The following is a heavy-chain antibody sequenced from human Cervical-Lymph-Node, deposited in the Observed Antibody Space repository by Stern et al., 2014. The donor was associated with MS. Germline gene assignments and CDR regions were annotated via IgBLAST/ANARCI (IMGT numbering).Heavy chain of an antibody. CDR3: ARRAGLDR. CDR2: MNPDGGNT. J-gene: IGHJ5*02. V-gene: IGHV1-8*01. CDR1: GYTFTSYD. Sequence: VQLVESGGEVKRPGASVKVSCKASGYTFTSYDIHWGRQATGQGLEWLAWMNPDGGNTAYAQKFQGRVTMTRNTSISTAYMELSSLRSEDTAVYYCARRAGLDRWGQGTLVTVSS.